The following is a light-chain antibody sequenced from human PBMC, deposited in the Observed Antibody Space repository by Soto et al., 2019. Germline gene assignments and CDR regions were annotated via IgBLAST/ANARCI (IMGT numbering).Light chain of an antibody. J-gene: IGKJ1*01. CDR2: GAS. V-gene: IGKV3-15*01. CDR1: QSVSSN. CDR3: QHYNNRPPWT. Sequence: EIVMTQSPATLSVSPGERATLSCRASQSVSSNLAWYQQKPGQAPRLLIYGASTRATGVPVRFSGSGSGTEFTLTISSLQSEDFAVYYCQHYNNRPPWTFGQGTKVEIK.